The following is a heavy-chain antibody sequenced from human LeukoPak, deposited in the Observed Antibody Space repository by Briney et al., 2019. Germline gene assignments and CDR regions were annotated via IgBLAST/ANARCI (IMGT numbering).Heavy chain of an antibody. V-gene: IGHV3-53*01. CDR2: IYSGGST. J-gene: IGHJ6*02. CDR1: GFTVSSNY. D-gene: IGHD6-13*01. Sequence: GGSLRLSCAASGFTVSSNYMSWVRQAPGKGLGWVSVIYSGGSTYYADSVKGRFTISRDNSKNTLYLQMNSLRAEDTAVYYCARDSARKAAAGTRYYYGMDVWGQGTTVTVSS. CDR3: ARDSARKAAAGTRYYYGMDV.